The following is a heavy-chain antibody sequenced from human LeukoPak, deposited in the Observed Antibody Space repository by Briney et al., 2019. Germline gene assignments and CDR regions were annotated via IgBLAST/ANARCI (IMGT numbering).Heavy chain of an antibody. V-gene: IGHV3-23*01. CDR1: GFTFSTSV. CDR3: ARFTRYSFDY. J-gene: IGHJ4*02. CDR2: ISGTGSST. D-gene: IGHD1-1*01. Sequence: GGSLRLSCAASGFTFSTSVMSWVRQAPGKGLEWVSAISGTGSSTNYADSVKGRLTISRDNSKNSLYLQMNRLRAEDTAVYYCARFTRYSFDYWGQGALLTLFS.